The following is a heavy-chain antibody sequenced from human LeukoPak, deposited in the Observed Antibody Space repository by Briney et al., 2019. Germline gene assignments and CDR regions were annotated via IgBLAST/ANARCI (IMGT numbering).Heavy chain of an antibody. CDR1: GVSISSSSYY. Sequence: SETLSLTCTVSGVSISSSSYYWGWIRQPPGKGLEWIGSIYYSGSTYYNPSLKSRVTISVDTSKNQFSLKLSSVTAADTAVYYCARRYRGWEIHYNWFDPWGQGTLVTVSS. CDR2: IYYSGST. J-gene: IGHJ5*02. D-gene: IGHD1-26*01. V-gene: IGHV4-39*01. CDR3: ARRYRGWEIHYNWFDP.